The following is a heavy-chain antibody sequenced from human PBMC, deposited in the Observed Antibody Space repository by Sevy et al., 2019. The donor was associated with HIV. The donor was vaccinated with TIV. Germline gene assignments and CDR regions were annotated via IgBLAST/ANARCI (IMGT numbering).Heavy chain of an antibody. CDR1: GYSVIEFS. CDR2: FDHEDDET. J-gene: IGHJ4*02. V-gene: IGHV1-24*01. D-gene: IGHD3-22*01. Sequence: ASVKVSCKVSGYSVIEFSMHWVRQAPGKGLEWMGTFDHEDDETIYAQKIQGSVTMTEDTSTDTAYMELSSLRSEDTAVYYCATTKDYYDSSGYPFDYWGQGTLVTVSS. CDR3: ATTKDYYDSSGYPFDY.